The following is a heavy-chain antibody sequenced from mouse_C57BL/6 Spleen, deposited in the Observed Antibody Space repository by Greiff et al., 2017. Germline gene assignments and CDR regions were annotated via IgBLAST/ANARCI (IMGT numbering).Heavy chain of an antibody. CDR3: TRNDYDG. J-gene: IGHJ3*02. D-gene: IGHD2-4*01. Sequence: QVQLQQSGAELVRPGASVTLSCKASGYTFTDYEMPWVKQTPVHGLEWIGAIDPETGGTAYNQKFKGKAILTADKSSSTAYMELRSLTSEDSAVYYCTRNDYDGWGQGTLVTVSA. CDR2: IDPETGGT. CDR1: GYTFTDYE. V-gene: IGHV1-15*01.